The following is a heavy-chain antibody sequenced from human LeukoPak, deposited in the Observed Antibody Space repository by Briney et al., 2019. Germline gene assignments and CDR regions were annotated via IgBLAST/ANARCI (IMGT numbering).Heavy chain of an antibody. J-gene: IGHJ4*02. D-gene: IGHD3-22*01. CDR1: GGSISSSSYY. V-gene: IGHV4-39*07. CDR2: IYYSGST. CDR3: ARVLHYDKFTGDY. Sequence: SETLSLTCTVSGGSISSSSYYWGWIRQPPGKGLEWIGSIYYSGSTYYNPSLKSRVTISVDTSKNQFSLKLSSVTAADTAVYYCARVLHYDKFTGDYWGQGTLVTVSS.